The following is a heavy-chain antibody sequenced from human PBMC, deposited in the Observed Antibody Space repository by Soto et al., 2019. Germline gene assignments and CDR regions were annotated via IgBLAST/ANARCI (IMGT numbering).Heavy chain of an antibody. CDR1: GFSFSTYG. J-gene: IGHJ6*02. Sequence: QVQLVESGGGVVRPGRSLRLACEASGFSFSTYGIHWVRQAPGKGLQWVAVIWYDGTNTYYADSVKGRFTISRDNSKDTLYLEMNNLRAEDTAVYYCARVEAPLIHSDHYYYGMDVWGQGTTGTVSS. CDR3: ARVEAPLIHSDHYYYGMDV. CDR2: IWYDGTNT. D-gene: IGHD5-18*01. V-gene: IGHV3-33*01.